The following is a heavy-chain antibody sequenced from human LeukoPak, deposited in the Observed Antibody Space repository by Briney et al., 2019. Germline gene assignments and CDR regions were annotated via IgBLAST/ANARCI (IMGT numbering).Heavy chain of an antibody. V-gene: IGHV1-3*01. Sequence: KFQGRVTITRDTFASTAYMELSSLRSEDTAVYYCARIVGATHFDYWGQGTLVTVSS. D-gene: IGHD1-26*01. J-gene: IGHJ4*02. CDR3: ARIVGATHFDY.